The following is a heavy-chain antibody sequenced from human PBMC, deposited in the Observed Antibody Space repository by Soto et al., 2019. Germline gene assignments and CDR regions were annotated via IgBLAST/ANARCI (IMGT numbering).Heavy chain of an antibody. CDR2: IYYSGST. V-gene: IGHV4-59*08. CDR3: ARHYSHLGELFGGSHWFDP. CDR1: CGSISRYY. Sequence: PSETLSLTCTVSCGSISRYYWSWIRQPPGKGLEWIGYIYYSGSTNYNPSLKSRVTISVDTSKNQFSLKLSSVTAADTAVYYCARHYSHLGELFGGSHWFDPWGQGTLVTVSS. J-gene: IGHJ5*02. D-gene: IGHD3-16*01.